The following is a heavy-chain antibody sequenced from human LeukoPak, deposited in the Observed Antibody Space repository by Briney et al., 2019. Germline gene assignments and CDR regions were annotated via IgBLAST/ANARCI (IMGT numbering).Heavy chain of an antibody. V-gene: IGHV1-69*04. J-gene: IGHJ4*02. Sequence: SVKVSCKASGGTFSSYAISWVRQAPGQGLEWMGRIIPILGIANYAQKFQGRVTITADKSTSTAYMELSSLRSEDTAVYYCARDRIAAAGSGPFDYWGQGTLVTVSS. D-gene: IGHD6-13*01. CDR1: GGTFSSYA. CDR2: IIPILGIA. CDR3: ARDRIAAAGSGPFDY.